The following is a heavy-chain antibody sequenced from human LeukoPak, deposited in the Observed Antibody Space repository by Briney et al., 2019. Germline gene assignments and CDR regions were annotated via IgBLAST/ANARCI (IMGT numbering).Heavy chain of an antibody. V-gene: IGHV4-34*01. CDR3: ARDETTPLPGAY. CDR1: GGSFSGYY. J-gene: IGHJ4*02. CDR2: INHSGST. D-gene: IGHD4-17*01. Sequence: SETLSLTCAVYGGSFSGYYWNWIRQPPGKGLEWIGEINHSGSTHYNPSLKSRVTMSVDTSKNQFSMKLSSVTAADTAVYYCARDETTPLPGAYWGQGTLVTVSS.